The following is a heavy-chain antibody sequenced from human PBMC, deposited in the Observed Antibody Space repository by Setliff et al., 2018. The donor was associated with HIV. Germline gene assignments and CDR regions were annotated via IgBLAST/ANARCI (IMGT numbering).Heavy chain of an antibody. D-gene: IGHD3-10*01. CDR3: VRHVSSSAVFDP. V-gene: IGHV5-51*01. Sequence: GESLKISCKGSGYSFTSYWIGWVRQMPGKGLEWMGIIYPGDSHVRYSPSFQGQVTISADTSISPAYLQWSSLKASDTAMYYCVRHVSSSAVFDPWGQGTLVTVSS. J-gene: IGHJ5*02. CDR2: IYPGDSHV. CDR1: GYSFTSYW.